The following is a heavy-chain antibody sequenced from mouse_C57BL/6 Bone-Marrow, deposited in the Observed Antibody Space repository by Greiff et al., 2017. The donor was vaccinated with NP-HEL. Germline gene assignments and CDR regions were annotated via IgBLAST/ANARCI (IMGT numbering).Heavy chain of an antibody. Sequence: EVKLVESGAELVRPGASVKLSCTASGFNIKDDYMHWVKQRPEQGLEWIGWIDPENGDTEYASKFQGKATITADTSSNTAYLQLSSLTSEDTAVYYCTTWDGYLAWFAYWGQGTLVTVSA. CDR3: TTWDGYLAWFAY. CDR1: GFNIKDDY. D-gene: IGHD2-3*01. J-gene: IGHJ3*01. CDR2: IDPENGDT. V-gene: IGHV14-4*01.